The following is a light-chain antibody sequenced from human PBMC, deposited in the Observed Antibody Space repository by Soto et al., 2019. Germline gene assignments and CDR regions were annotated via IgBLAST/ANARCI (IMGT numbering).Light chain of an antibody. V-gene: IGKV3D-20*02. Sequence: EIILTQSPDTLSLSPGERATLSCXASQTVSSNYLAWCQQRPGQAPRLLIYDASNRATGIPARFSGSGSGTDFTLTISSLEPEDFAVYYCQQRSNWLITFGQGTRLEIK. CDR3: QQRSNWLIT. CDR2: DAS. CDR1: QTVSSNY. J-gene: IGKJ5*01.